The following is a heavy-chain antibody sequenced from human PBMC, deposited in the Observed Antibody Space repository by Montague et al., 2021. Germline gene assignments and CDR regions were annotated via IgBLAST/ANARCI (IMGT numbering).Heavy chain of an antibody. CDR1: GGSISSGGYC. CDR2: IYYRGST. CDR3: ARVTDSSGYYWGAFDI. Sequence: TLSLTCTVSGGSISSGGYCWSWIRQHPEKGLEWIGYIYYRGSTYYNPSLKSRVSISVDTSKNQFSLKLSSVTAADTAVYYCARVTDSSGYYWGAFDIWGQGTMVTVSS. V-gene: IGHV4-31*03. J-gene: IGHJ3*02. D-gene: IGHD3-22*01.